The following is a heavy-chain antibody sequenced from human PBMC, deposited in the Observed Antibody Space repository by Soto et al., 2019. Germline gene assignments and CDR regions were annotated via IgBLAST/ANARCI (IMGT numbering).Heavy chain of an antibody. CDR3: ARDGDCSSTSCYVYYYYGMDV. V-gene: IGHV4-38-2*02. D-gene: IGHD2-2*03. CDR2: IYHSGST. J-gene: IGHJ6*02. Sequence: PGGSLRLSCAASGFTFSSYSMNWIRQPPGKGLEWIGSIYHSGSTYYNPSLKSRVTISVDTSKNQFSLKLSSVTAADTAVYYCARDGDCSSTSCYVYYYYGMDVWGQGTTVTVSS. CDR1: GFTFSSYS.